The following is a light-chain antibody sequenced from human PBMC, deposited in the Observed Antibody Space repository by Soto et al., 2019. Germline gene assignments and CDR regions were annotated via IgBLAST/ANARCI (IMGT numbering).Light chain of an antibody. CDR2: DAS. CDR1: QSVDSTY. Sequence: EIVLTQSPGTLSLSPGERATLSCRASQSVDSTYLAWYQQKPGQPPRLLIYDASNRATGVPDRFSGSGSGTAFTLTISRLEPEDFAVYYCQQYGSSPLYSFGQGTKLEIK. CDR3: QQYGSSPLYS. J-gene: IGKJ2*03. V-gene: IGKV3-20*01.